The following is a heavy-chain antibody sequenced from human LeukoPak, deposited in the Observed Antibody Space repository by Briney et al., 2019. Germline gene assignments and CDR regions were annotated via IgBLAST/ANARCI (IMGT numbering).Heavy chain of an antibody. J-gene: IGHJ4*02. V-gene: IGHV3-23*01. CDR1: GFTFSTYP. Sequence: GGSLRLSCVVSGFTFSTYPMGWVRQAPGKGLDWASGISNSGANTYYADSVKGRFTISRDNSKNTLFLQMNGLRAEDTAVYYCAQDGTWIQLWLPNWGQGALVTVSS. CDR2: ISNSGANT. CDR3: AQDGTWIQLWLPN. D-gene: IGHD5-18*01.